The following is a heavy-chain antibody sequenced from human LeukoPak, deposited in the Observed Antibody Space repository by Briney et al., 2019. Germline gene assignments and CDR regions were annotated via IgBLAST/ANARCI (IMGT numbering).Heavy chain of an antibody. CDR2: IYYSGST. D-gene: IGHD3-22*01. CDR1: GGSISSSSYY. J-gene: IGHJ4*02. CDR3: ARTVRYYYESSGYYAGLEETYYFDY. V-gene: IGHV4-39*01. Sequence: SGTLSLTCAVSGGSISSSSYYWGWIRQPPGKGLEWIGNIYYSGSTYYNPSLKSRVTISVDTSKNQFSLKLSSVTAADTAVYYCARTVRYYYESSGYYAGLEETYYFDYWGQGTLVTVSS.